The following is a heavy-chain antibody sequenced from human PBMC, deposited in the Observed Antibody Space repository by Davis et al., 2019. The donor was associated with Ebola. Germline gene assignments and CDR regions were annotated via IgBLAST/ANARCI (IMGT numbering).Heavy chain of an antibody. CDR3: TLLQEHL. V-gene: IGHV3-30*03. Sequence: GESLKISCAAPGFTFSNYAMHWVRQAPGKGLEWVTIISYDGTDKYYADSVKGRFTISRDNSNNTLYLQMSSLHQGPIGLPPGTLLQEHLWG. J-gene: IGHJ6*01. CDR2: ISYDGTDK. CDR1: GFTFSNYA.